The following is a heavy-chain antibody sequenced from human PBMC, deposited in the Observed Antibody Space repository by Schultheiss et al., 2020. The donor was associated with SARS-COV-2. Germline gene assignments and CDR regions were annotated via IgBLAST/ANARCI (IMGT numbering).Heavy chain of an antibody. CDR3: AKGRYYDSSGYFGYFDY. CDR1: GFTFSSYW. D-gene: IGHD3-22*01. J-gene: IGHJ4*02. Sequence: GESLKISCAASGFTFSSYWMSWVRQAPGKGLEWVAKIKQDGSEKYYVDSVKGRFTISRDNAKNSLYLQMNSLRAEDTAVYYCAKGRYYDSSGYFGYFDYWGQGTLVTVSS. V-gene: IGHV3-7*03. CDR2: IKQDGSEK.